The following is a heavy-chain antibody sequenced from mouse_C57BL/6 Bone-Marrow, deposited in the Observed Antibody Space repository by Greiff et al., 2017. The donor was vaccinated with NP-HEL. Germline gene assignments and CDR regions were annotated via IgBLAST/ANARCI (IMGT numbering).Heavy chain of an antibody. CDR2: IHPNSGCT. V-gene: IGHV1-64*01. J-gene: IGHJ1*03. CDR1: GYTFTSYW. CDR3: ARSRGYFDV. Sequence: QVQLPQPGAELVKPGASVQLSCKASGYTFTSYWMHWVKQRPGQGLEWIGMIHPNSGCTNYTDKFKRKSTLTVDKSSNTAYMQLRILNSEYSAVYYCARSRGYFDVWGTGTTVTVSS.